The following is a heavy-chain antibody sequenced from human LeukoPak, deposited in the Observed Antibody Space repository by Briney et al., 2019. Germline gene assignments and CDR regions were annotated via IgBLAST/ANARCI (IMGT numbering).Heavy chain of an antibody. CDR3: ARELASGD. V-gene: IGHV3-74*01. CDR1: GVTLSPYG. Sequence: PGGSLRLSCAASGVTLSPYGMHWVRQAPGKGLVWVSQINTDGNSTTYADSVKGRFTVSRDNAKNTLYLQMNSLRAEDTAVYYCARELASGDWGQGTLVTVSS. D-gene: IGHD6-13*01. J-gene: IGHJ4*02. CDR2: INTDGNST.